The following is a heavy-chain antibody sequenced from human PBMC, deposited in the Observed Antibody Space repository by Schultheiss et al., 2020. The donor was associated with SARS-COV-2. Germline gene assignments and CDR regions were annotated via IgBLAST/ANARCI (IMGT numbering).Heavy chain of an antibody. V-gene: IGHV3-23*01. CDR1: GFTFSNYA. J-gene: IGHJ6*02. D-gene: IGHD1-26*01. CDR3: ARSAGGSFYYGMDV. Sequence: GESLKISCAASGFTFSNYAMNWVRQAPGMGLEWVSGISGDGVSTYHADSVQGRFTISRDNSKNSLYLQMNSLRVEDTAVYYCARSAGGSFYYGMDVWGQGTTVTVSS. CDR2: ISGDGVST.